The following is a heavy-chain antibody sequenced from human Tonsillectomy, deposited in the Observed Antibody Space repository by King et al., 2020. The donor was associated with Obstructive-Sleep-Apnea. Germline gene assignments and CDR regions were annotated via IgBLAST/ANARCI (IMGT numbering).Heavy chain of an antibody. D-gene: IGHD4-23*01. Sequence: QLVESGPEVKKPGTSVKVSCKASGLTFTRSAMQWVRQARGQRLEWIGWIVVGSGNTNYAQRFQERVTITRDMSTSTAYMELSSLRSEDTAVYYWAADPYGTTVGYGMDVWGQGTTVTVSS. CDR2: IVVGSGNT. V-gene: IGHV1-58*02. CDR3: AADPYGTTVGYGMDV. J-gene: IGHJ6*02. CDR1: GLTFTRSA.